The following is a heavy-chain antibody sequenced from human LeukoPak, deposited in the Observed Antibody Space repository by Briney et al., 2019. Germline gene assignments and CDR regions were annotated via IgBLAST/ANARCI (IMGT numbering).Heavy chain of an antibody. D-gene: IGHD3-16*02. Sequence: LSLTCAVYGGSLSGYYWSWIRQPPGKGLEWVAVISYDGSNKYYADSVKGRFTISRDNSKNTLYLQMNSLRAEDTAVYYCAKDSYDYVWGSYRYYFDYWGQGTLVTVSS. V-gene: IGHV3-30*18. J-gene: IGHJ4*02. CDR3: AKDSYDYVWGSYRYYFDY. CDR1: GGSLSGYY. CDR2: ISYDGSNK.